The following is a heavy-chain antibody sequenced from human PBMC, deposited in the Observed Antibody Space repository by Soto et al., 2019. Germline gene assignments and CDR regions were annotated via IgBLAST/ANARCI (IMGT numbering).Heavy chain of an antibody. D-gene: IGHD3-10*01. CDR2: ISYDGSDR. V-gene: IGHV3-30*18. Sequence: VAVISYDGSDRYYADSVKGRFTISRDNSKNTLYLQMNSLRAEDTAVYYCAKVSSDRGYYSYGMDVWGQGTTVTVSS. CDR3: AKVSSDRGYYSYGMDV. J-gene: IGHJ6*02.